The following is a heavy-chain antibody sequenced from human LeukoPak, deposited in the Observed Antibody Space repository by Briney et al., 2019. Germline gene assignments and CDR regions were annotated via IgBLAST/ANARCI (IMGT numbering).Heavy chain of an antibody. CDR1: GFTFSNYA. D-gene: IGHD2-2*01. V-gene: IGHV3-23*01. J-gene: IGHJ2*01. CDR2: ISAGGST. CDR3: AKGSTSRWPYWHFDL. Sequence: GSLRLSCAASGFTFSNYAMSWVRQAPGKGLEWVSGISAGGSTYYADSVKGRFTISRDNSKNTLYLQMNSLRAEDTAVYYCAKGSTSRWPYWHFDLWGRGTLVTVSS.